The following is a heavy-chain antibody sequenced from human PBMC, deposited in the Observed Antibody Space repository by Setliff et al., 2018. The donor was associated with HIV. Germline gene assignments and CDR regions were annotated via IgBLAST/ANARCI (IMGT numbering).Heavy chain of an antibody. Sequence: PGGSLRLSCAASGFTFSNYAMSWVRQAPGEGLEWVSAILSTGERTFYADSVKGRFTVSRDNAKNSLSLQMNSLRVEDTAVYYCADPPSGYWGQGTLVTVSS. CDR2: ILSTGERT. CDR3: ADPPSGY. CDR1: GFTFSNYA. J-gene: IGHJ4*02. V-gene: IGHV3-23*01. D-gene: IGHD3-10*01.